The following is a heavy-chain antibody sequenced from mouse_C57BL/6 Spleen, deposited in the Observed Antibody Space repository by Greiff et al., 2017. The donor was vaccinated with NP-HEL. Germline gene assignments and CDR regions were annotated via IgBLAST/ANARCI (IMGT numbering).Heavy chain of an antibody. CDR2: ITYDGSN. V-gene: IGHV3-6*01. CDR1: GYSITSGYF. Sequence: EVQLQESGPGLVKPSQSLSLTCSVTGYSITSGYFRYLIRQPPGNQLEWMGYITYDGSNNYNPSLKNRISITLDTSKNQFFLKLYSVTTEDTATYYCAREDYAMDYWGQGTSVTVSS. CDR3: AREDYAMDY. J-gene: IGHJ4*01.